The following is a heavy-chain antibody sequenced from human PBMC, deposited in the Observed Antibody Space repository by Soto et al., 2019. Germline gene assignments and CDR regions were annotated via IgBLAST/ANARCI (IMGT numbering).Heavy chain of an antibody. CDR3: ARDSWNHLDY. J-gene: IGHJ4*02. Sequence: GGSLRLSCAASGFTFSSYAMHWVRQAPGKGLEWVAVISYDGSNKYYADSVKGRFTISRDNSKNTLYLQMNSLRAEDTAVYYCARDSWNHLDYWGQGTLVTVSS. CDR2: ISYDGSNK. CDR1: GFTFSSYA. V-gene: IGHV3-30-3*01. D-gene: IGHD1-1*01.